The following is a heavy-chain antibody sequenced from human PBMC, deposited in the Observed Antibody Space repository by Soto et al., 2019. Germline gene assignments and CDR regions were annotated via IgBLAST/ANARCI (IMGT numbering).Heavy chain of an antibody. V-gene: IGHV1-69*06. Sequence: QVQLVQSGAEAKKPGSSVKVSCKASGGTFSSYAISWVRQAPGQGLEWMGGIIPIFGTANYAQKFQGRVTITADKSTSTAYMELSSLRSEDTAVYYCARDGSGDYHSYYSGMDVWGKGTTVTVSS. J-gene: IGHJ6*04. CDR3: ARDGSGDYHSYYSGMDV. D-gene: IGHD4-17*01. CDR1: GGTFSSYA. CDR2: IIPIFGTA.